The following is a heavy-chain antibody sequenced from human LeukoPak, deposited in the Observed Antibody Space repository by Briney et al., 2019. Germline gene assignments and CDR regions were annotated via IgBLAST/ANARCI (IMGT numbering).Heavy chain of an antibody. Sequence: GGSLRLSCAASVFTLSSYSMNCVRQAPGRGLECGSPISTDGSSTYYADSVKGRFTISRDNSKNTLYLQMNSLRAEDTAVYYCAKKGYAGSGTYSYYFDYWGQGTLVTVTS. V-gene: IGHV3-23*01. J-gene: IGHJ4*02. CDR3: AKKGYAGSGTYSYYFDY. D-gene: IGHD3-10*01. CDR2: ISTDGSST. CDR1: VFTLSSYS.